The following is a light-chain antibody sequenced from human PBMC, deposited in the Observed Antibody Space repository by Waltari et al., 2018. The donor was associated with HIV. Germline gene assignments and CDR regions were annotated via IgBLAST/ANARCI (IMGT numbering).Light chain of an antibody. CDR3: CSYAGAYTYV. CDR2: EVS. Sequence: QSALTQPRSVSGSPGQSVTISCTGTSSDIAYFDYVSWYQQYPGKAPKVIINEVSQRPSGVPDRFTSSKSGITAALTSSGLQDEDEADYYCCSYAGAYTYVFGTGTKVTVL. J-gene: IGLJ1*01. V-gene: IGLV2-11*01. CDR1: SSDIAYFDY.